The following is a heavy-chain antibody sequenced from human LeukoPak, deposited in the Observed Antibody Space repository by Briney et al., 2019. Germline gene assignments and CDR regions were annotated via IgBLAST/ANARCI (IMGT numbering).Heavy chain of an antibody. D-gene: IGHD3-22*01. J-gene: IGHJ4*02. CDR1: GFTFDDYA. CDR3: AKGYYYDISGETDY. CDR2: ISGDGVST. Sequence: GGSLRPSCAASGFTFDDYAMQWVRQAPGKGLEWVSLISGDGVSTYYADSVKGRFTISRDNSKNSLYLQMNSLRTEDTALYYCAKGYYYDISGETDYWGQGTLVTVSS. V-gene: IGHV3-43*02.